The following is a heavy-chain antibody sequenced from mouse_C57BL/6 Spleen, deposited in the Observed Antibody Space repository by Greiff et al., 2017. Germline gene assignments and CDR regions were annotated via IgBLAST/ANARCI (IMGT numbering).Heavy chain of an antibody. CDR1: GYTFTDYY. V-gene: IGHV1-76*01. J-gene: IGHJ3*01. Sequence: VQLQQSGAELVRPGASVQLSCKASGYTFTDYYINWVKQRPGQGLEWIARIYPGSGNTYYNEKFKGKATLTAEKSSSTAYMQLSSLTSEDSAVYFCARGDGYGSSSWFAYWGQGTLVTVSA. CDR3: ARGDGYGSSSWFAY. CDR2: IYPGSGNT. D-gene: IGHD1-1*01.